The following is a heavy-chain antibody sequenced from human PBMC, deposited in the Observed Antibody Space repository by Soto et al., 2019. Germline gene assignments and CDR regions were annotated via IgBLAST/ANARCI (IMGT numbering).Heavy chain of an antibody. CDR2: IYYSGST. V-gene: IGHV4-31*03. CDR3: ARVWYYGSGSSYYGMDV. CDR1: GGSISSGCYY. J-gene: IGHJ6*02. D-gene: IGHD3-10*01. Sequence: SETLSLTCTVSGGSISSGCYYWSWIRQHPGKGLEWIGYIYYSGSTYYNPSLKSRVTISVDTSKNQFSLKLSSVTAADTAVYYCARVWYYGSGSSYYGMDVWGQGTTVTVSS.